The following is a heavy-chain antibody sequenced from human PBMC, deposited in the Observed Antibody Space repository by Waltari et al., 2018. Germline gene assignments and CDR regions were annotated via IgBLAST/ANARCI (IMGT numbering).Heavy chain of an antibody. CDR3: AKDMGSGRYSFDY. CDR1: GFTFSRNN. Sequence: QVQLVESGGGVVQPGGSLRLSCATSGFTFSRNNMHWVRQAPGQGLEWVAFMPYDVSNKYYADSVTARFAISRDNSKNTQYLEMNNLRPDDTAVYYCAKDMGSGRYSFDYWGQGTLVTVSS. D-gene: IGHD3-10*01. V-gene: IGHV3-30*02. CDR2: MPYDVSNK. J-gene: IGHJ4*02.